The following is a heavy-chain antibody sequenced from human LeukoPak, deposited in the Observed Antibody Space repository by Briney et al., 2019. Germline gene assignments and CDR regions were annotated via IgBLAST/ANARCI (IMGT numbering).Heavy chain of an antibody. CDR2: INHSGST. CDR3: ARDGVPAIDAFDI. D-gene: IGHD5-24*01. V-gene: IGHV4-34*01. Sequence: SETLSLTCAVYGGSFSGYYWSWIRQPPGKGLEWIGEINHSGSTNYNPSLKSRVTISVDTSKNQFPLKLSSVTAADTAVYYCARDGVPAIDAFDIWGQGTMVTVSS. CDR1: GGSFSGYY. J-gene: IGHJ3*02.